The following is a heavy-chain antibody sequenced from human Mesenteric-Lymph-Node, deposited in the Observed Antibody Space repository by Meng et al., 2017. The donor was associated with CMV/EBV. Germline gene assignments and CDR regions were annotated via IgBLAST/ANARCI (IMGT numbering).Heavy chain of an antibody. CDR1: GDSISSSSYY. CDR3: ARRASDYGSGPTLYYFDY. D-gene: IGHD3-10*01. Sequence: SETLSLTCTVSGDSISSSSYYWAWIRQPPGKGLEWIGNTYYSGIYYSGSTYYNPSVKSRVTISVDTSKNQFSLNLTSVTAADTAAYYCARRASDYGSGPTLYYFDYWGQGTLVTVSS. J-gene: IGHJ4*02. V-gene: IGHV4-39*01. CDR2: TYYSGIYYSGST.